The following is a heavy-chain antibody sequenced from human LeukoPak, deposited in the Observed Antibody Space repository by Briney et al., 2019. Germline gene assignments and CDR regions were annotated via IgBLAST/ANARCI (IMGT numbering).Heavy chain of an antibody. Sequence: GGSLRLSCAASGFTFSTYGMHWVRQAPGKGLEWVAIISYDGNDKDYADSVRGRFTISRDNPKNTLYPQMNSLRGEDTAVYYCAKSTAPAGYYLDYWGQGILVTVSS. V-gene: IGHV3-30*18. CDR3: AKSTAPAGYYLDY. D-gene: IGHD2-2*01. CDR2: ISYDGNDK. CDR1: GFTFSTYG. J-gene: IGHJ4*02.